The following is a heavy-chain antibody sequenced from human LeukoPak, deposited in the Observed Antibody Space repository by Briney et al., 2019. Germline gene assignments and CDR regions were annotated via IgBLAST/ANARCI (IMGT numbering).Heavy chain of an antibody. Sequence: GGSLRLSCAASGFTFNNYAMSWVRQAPGKGLEWVSGISGSGGSTHYADSVKGRFTISRDNSKSTLYLQMNSPRVEDTAVYYCARGPVVEYYYYGMDVWGQGTTVTVSS. J-gene: IGHJ6*02. D-gene: IGHD2-15*01. V-gene: IGHV3-23*01. CDR2: ISGSGGST. CDR1: GFTFNNYA. CDR3: ARGPVVEYYYYGMDV.